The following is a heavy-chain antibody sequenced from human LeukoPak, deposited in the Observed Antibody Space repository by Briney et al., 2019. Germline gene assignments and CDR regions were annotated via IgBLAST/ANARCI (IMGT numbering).Heavy chain of an antibody. V-gene: IGHV4-59*12. J-gene: IGHJ5*02. CDR2: IYYSGTT. Sequence: SETLSLTCTVSGGSISSYYWSWIRQPPGKGLEWIGYIYYSGTTNYNPSLKSRVTISVDTSKNQFSLKLSSVTAADTAVYYCAREGGNSGSATDRWGQGTLVTVSS. CDR3: AREGGNSGSATDR. CDR1: GGSISSYY. D-gene: IGHD5-12*01.